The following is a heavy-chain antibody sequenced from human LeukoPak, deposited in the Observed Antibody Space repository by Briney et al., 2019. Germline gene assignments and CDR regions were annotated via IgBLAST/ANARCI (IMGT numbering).Heavy chain of an antibody. CDR1: GFTFTRFW. Sequence: GGSLRLSCAASGFTFTRFWMTWVRQSPGKGLEWVANINPDGTKTTYVDSVKGRFTISRDNAKNSLFLHMSSLRAEDTAVYYCARAGILSTGDYFDPWGQGTLVTVSS. J-gene: IGHJ5*02. D-gene: IGHD5/OR15-5a*01. CDR3: ARAGILSTGDYFDP. V-gene: IGHV3-7*01. CDR2: INPDGTKT.